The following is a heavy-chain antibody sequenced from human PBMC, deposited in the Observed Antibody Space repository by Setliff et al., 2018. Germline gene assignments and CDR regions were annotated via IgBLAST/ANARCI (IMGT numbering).Heavy chain of an antibody. CDR1: GYTFTSYD. J-gene: IGHJ3*02. CDR2: MNLNSGNT. Sequence: GASVKVSCKASGYTFTSYDINWVRQATGQGLEWMGWMNLNSGNTGYAQKFQGRVTMTRSTSISTAFMELSSLRSEDTAVYYCATNAGRSSSWYPRRPGEGHAFDIWGQGTMVTVSS. V-gene: IGHV1-8*02. D-gene: IGHD6-13*01. CDR3: ATNAGRSSSWYPRRPGEGHAFDI.